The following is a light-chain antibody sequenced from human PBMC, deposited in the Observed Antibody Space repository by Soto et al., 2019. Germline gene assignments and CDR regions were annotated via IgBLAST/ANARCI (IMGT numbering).Light chain of an antibody. J-gene: IGKJ4*01. CDR3: QQRSSTPLT. Sequence: DIQMTQSPSSLSASVGDRVTITCRASQSISHYLSWYQHTLGKAPKLLIYAASSLQSGVPSRFSGSGSGTDFTLTISSLHPEDFATYYCQQRSSTPLTFGGGTKVEIK. V-gene: IGKV1-39*01. CDR2: AAS. CDR1: QSISHY.